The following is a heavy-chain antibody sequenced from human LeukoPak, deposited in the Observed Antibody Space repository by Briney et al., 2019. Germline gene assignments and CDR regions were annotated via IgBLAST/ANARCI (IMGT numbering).Heavy chain of an antibody. CDR1: GFTVSSNY. Sequence: GGSLRLSCAASGFTVSSNYMSWVRQAPGKGLEWVSVIYSGGSTYYADSVKGRFTISRDNSKNTLYLQMNSLRAEDTAVYYCARPLGSKGFDYWGQGTLATVSS. V-gene: IGHV3-66*04. CDR2: IYSGGST. D-gene: IGHD3-10*01. J-gene: IGHJ4*02. CDR3: ARPLGSKGFDY.